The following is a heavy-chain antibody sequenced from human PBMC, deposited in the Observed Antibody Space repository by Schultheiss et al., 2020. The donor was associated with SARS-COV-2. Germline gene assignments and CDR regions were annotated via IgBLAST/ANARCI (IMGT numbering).Heavy chain of an antibody. J-gene: IGHJ6*02. CDR3: ARAGQPLLSSFISSGLSGMNV. D-gene: IGHD2-21*02. CDR2: IKQDGSEK. Sequence: GGSLRLSCAASGFTFSSYWMSWVRQAPGKGLEWVANIKQDGSEKYYVDSVKGRFTISRDDAKKSLCLQMNSRGDEETAVYYCARAGQPLLSSFISSGLSGMNVWGPGTAVTVS. CDR1: GFTFSSYW. V-gene: IGHV3-7*01.